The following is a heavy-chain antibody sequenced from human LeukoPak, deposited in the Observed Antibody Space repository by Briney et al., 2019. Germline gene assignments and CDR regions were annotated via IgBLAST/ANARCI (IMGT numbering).Heavy chain of an antibody. CDR3: ARVPHRGVATIITFDY. CDR2: IWYDGRNK. CDR1: GFTFSSYG. Sequence: GGSLRLSCAASGFTFSSYGMHWVRQAPGKGLEWGAVIWYDGRNKYYADSVKGRFTISRDNSKNTLYLQINSLRAEDTAVYYCARVPHRGVATIITFDYWGQGTLVTVSS. D-gene: IGHD5-12*01. J-gene: IGHJ4*02. V-gene: IGHV3-33*01.